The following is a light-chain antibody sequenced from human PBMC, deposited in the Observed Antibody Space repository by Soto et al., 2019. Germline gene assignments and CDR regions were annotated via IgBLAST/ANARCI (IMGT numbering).Light chain of an antibody. Sequence: EIVLTQSPGTLSLSPGERATISCRASQSVSSTYLAWYQQKPGQAPRLLIYGTSNRATGIPDRFSGSGSGTVFTLTIIRLEPEDFAVYYCQHYGRSSWTFGQGTKVDIK. J-gene: IGKJ1*01. V-gene: IGKV3-20*01. CDR3: QHYGRSSWT. CDR2: GTS. CDR1: QSVSSTY.